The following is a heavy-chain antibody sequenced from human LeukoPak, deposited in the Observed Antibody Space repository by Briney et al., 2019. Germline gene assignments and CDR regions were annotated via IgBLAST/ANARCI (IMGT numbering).Heavy chain of an antibody. Sequence: SETLSLTCTVAGGSISSYYWSWIRQPPGKGLEWIGYIYYSGSTNYNPSLKSRVTISVDTSKNQFSLKLSSVTAADTAVYYCAREGGSDRAFDIRGQGTMVTVSS. V-gene: IGHV4-59*01. CDR3: AREGGSDRAFDI. J-gene: IGHJ3*02. CDR1: GGSISSYY. CDR2: IYYSGST. D-gene: IGHD1-26*01.